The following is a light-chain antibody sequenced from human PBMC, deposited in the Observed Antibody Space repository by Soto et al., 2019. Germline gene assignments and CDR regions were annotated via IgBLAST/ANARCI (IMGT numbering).Light chain of an antibody. Sequence: EIVLTQSPDTLSLSPGGRATLSCRASQSVTTRLAWYRQKPGQSPRLLIYDASNRATGIPARFSGSGSGTDFTLTISSLEPEDFAVYYCQQRSDWPPITFGQGTRLEIK. J-gene: IGKJ5*01. CDR2: DAS. CDR3: QQRSDWPPIT. V-gene: IGKV3-11*01. CDR1: QSVTTR.